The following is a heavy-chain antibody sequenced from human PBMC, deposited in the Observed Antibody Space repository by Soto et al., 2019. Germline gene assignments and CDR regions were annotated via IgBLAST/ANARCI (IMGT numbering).Heavy chain of an antibody. CDR2: LSSDGCGA. CDR1: GFSLSPYW. Sequence: GGSLRLSCAASGFSLSPYWIHWVRQVPGRGLQSVARLSSDGCGAAYADSVKGRFFISRDIARNTLSLQMNSLRADDTAVYYCARDLGGGEYGGRGTSVTVCS. J-gene: IGHJ4*02. V-gene: IGHV3-74*03. D-gene: IGHD3-16*01. CDR3: ARDLGGGEY.